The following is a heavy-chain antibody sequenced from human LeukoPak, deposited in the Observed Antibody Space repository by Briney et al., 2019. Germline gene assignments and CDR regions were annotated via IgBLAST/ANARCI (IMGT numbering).Heavy chain of an antibody. CDR1: GFSLSGYW. J-gene: IGHJ6*02. CDR2: ISPEGSGT. V-gene: IGHV3-74*01. Sequence: GGSLRLSCAASGFSLSGYWMHWVRQAPGKGLEWVSRISPEGSGTTYADSVKGRFTISRDNSKNTLYLQMNSLRDEDAAVYHCTRVQAGRSGLMDVWGRGTTVTVSS. CDR3: TRVQAGRSGLMDV.